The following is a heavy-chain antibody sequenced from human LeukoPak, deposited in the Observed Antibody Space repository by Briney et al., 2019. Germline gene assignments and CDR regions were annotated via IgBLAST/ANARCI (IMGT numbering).Heavy chain of an antibody. CDR3: ARDVGYDSSGYYYVFDH. D-gene: IGHD3-22*01. CDR2: ISAYNGNT. Sequence: ASVKVSCKASGYTFTSYGISWVRQAPGQGLEWMGWISAYNGNTNYAQKLQGRVTMTTDTSTSTAYMELRSLRSDDTAVYYCARDVGYDSSGYYYVFDHWGQGTLVTVSS. J-gene: IGHJ4*02. V-gene: IGHV1-18*01. CDR1: GYTFTSYG.